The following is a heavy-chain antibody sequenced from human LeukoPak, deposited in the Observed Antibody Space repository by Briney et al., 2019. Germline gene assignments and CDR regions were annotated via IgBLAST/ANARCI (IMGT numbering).Heavy chain of an antibody. CDR1: GGSISSSSYY. Sequence: SETLSLTCTVSGGSISSSSYYWGWVRQPPGKGLEWIGSIYYSGSTYYNPSLKSRVTISVDTSKNQFSLKLSSVTAADTAVYYCARDKVGGGSWTDYWGQGTLVTVSS. CDR2: IYYSGST. D-gene: IGHD6-13*01. J-gene: IGHJ4*02. V-gene: IGHV4-39*07. CDR3: ARDKVGGGSWTDY.